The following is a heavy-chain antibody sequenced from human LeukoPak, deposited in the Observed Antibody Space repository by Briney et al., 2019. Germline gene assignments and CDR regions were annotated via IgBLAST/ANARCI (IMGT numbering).Heavy chain of an antibody. Sequence: GGSLRLSCAASGFTFSSYGMHWVRQAPGKGLEWVAVIWYDGSNKYYADSVKGRFTISRDNSKNTLYLQMNSLRAEDTAVYYCAKGDYGGNTDYWGQGTLVTVSS. CDR2: IWYDGSNK. D-gene: IGHD4-23*01. V-gene: IGHV3-30*02. J-gene: IGHJ4*02. CDR1: GFTFSSYG. CDR3: AKGDYGGNTDY.